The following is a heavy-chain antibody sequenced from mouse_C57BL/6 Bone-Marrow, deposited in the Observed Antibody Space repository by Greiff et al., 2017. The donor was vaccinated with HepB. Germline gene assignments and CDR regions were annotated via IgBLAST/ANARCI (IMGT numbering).Heavy chain of an antibody. J-gene: IGHJ1*03. CDR3: ARRGTVVAQHYWYFDV. D-gene: IGHD1-1*01. CDR1: EYEFPSHD. Sequence: EVQLVESGGGLVQPGESLKLSCESNEYEFPSHDMSWVRKTPEKRLELVAAINSDGGSTYYPDTMERRFIISRDNTKKTLYLQMSSLRSEDTALYYCARRGTVVAQHYWYFDVWGTGTTVTVSS. V-gene: IGHV5-2*01. CDR2: INSDGGST.